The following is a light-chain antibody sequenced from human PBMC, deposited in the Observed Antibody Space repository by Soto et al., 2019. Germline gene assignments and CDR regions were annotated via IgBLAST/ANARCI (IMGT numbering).Light chain of an antibody. CDR2: GAS. V-gene: IGKV3-20*01. CDR1: QSVSSSY. Sequence: EIVLTQSPGTLSLSPGERATLSCRASQSVSSSYLAWYQQKPGQAPRLLIYGASSRATGIPDRFRGSGSGTDFTLTISRLEPGDFAVYYCQQYNSSPSTFGGGTTVEIK. J-gene: IGKJ4*01. CDR3: QQYNSSPST.